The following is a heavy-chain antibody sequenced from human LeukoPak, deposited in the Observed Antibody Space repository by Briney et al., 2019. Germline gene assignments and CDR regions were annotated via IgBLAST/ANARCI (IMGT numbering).Heavy chain of an antibody. D-gene: IGHD5-18*01. CDR1: GGSISSGSYY. CDR2: IYTSGST. Sequence: PSATLSLTCTVSGGSISSGSYYWRWLRPPAGKGLEWIGRIYTSGSTNYTPSLKSRVTISVDTSKNQFSLKLSSVTAADTAVYYCARGYRGYSYGSSFGPNYYYYYMDVWGKGTTVTVSS. J-gene: IGHJ6*03. V-gene: IGHV4-61*02. CDR3: ARGYRGYSYGSSFGPNYYYYYMDV.